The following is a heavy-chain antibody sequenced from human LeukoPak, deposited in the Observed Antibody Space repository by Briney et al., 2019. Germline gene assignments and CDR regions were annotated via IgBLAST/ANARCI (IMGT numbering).Heavy chain of an antibody. CDR1: GYTFTSYG. V-gene: IGHV1-18*01. CDR2: ISAYNGNT. Sequence: ASVKVSCKASGYTFTSYGISWVRQAPGQGLEWMGWISAYNGNTNYAQKLQGRVTMTTDTSTSTAYMELRSLRSDDTAVYYCARGHRDYGDYVSHYYYYGMDVWGQGTTVTVSS. J-gene: IGHJ6*02. D-gene: IGHD4-17*01. CDR3: ARGHRDYGDYVSHYYYYGMDV.